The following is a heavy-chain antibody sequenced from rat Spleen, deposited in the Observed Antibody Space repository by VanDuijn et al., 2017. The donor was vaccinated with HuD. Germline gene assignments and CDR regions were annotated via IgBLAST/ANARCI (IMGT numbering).Heavy chain of an antibody. CDR2: ISYDGSTP. V-gene: IGHV5-7*01. CDR3: ATHNSGYFDY. D-gene: IGHD4-3*01. CDR1: GFTFSNYD. J-gene: IGHJ2*01. Sequence: EVQVVESGGGIVQPGRSMKLSCAASGFTFSNYDMVWVRQAPTKGLKWVASISYDGSTPYYRDSVKGRFTISRDNAKSTLYLQMDSLRPEDTATYYCATHNSGYFDYWGQGVMVTVSS.